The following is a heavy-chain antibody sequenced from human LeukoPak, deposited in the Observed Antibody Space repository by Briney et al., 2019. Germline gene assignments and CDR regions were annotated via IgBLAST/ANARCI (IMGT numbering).Heavy chain of an antibody. Sequence: ASVKVSCKASGYTLTSYGISWVRQAPGQGLEWMGWISAYNGNTNYAQKLQGRVTMTTDTSTSTAYMGLRSLRSDDTAVYYCAREGSSGWYRTSYYYYGMDVWGQGTTVTVSS. CDR3: AREGSSGWYRTSYYYYGMDV. D-gene: IGHD6-19*01. CDR2: ISAYNGNT. CDR1: GYTLTSYG. V-gene: IGHV1-18*01. J-gene: IGHJ6*02.